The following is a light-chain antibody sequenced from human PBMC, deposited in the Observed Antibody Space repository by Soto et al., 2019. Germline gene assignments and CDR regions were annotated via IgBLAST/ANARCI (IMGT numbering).Light chain of an antibody. J-gene: IGKJ1*01. CDR2: GAS. Sequence: EIVMTQSPATLSVSPVEIATLSVAASQSVSSNLAWYQQKPGQAPRLLIYGASTRATGIPARFSGSGSGTEFTLTISSLQSEDFAVYYCQQYNNWPSWTFGQGTKVDIK. CDR1: QSVSSN. V-gene: IGKV3-15*01. CDR3: QQYNNWPSWT.